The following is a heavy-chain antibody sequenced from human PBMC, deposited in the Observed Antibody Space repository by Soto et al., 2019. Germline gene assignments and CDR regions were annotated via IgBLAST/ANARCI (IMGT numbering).Heavy chain of an antibody. CDR1: GYTFTSYA. V-gene: IGHV1-3*01. CDR2: INAGNGNT. Sequence: ASVKVSCKASGYTFTSYAMHWVRQAPGQRLEWMGWINAGNGNTKYSQKFQGRVTITRDTSASTAYMELSSLRSEDTAVYYCARDPIEFLFSSMWEIFPRANYSSTRDVGGKGPRVTVS. J-gene: IGHJ6*03. CDR3: ARDPIEFLFSSMWEIFPRANYSSTRDV. D-gene: IGHD6-13*01.